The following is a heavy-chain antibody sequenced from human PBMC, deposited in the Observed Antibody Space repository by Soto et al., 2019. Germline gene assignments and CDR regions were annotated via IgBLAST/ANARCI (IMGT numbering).Heavy chain of an antibody. CDR2: IVPIFGTA. Sequence: SVKVSCKASGGTVSSYAISWVRQAPGQGLEWMGGIVPIFGTANYAQKFQGRVTITADESTSTAYMELSSLRSEDTAVYYCARIIAAAATYYYGMDVWGQGTTVTVSS. V-gene: IGHV1-69*13. CDR1: GGTVSSYA. CDR3: ARIIAAAATYYYGMDV. J-gene: IGHJ6*02. D-gene: IGHD6-13*01.